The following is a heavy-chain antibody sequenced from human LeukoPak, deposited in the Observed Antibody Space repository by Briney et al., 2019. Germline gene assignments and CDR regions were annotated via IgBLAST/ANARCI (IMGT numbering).Heavy chain of an antibody. Sequence: SETLSLTCAVSGGSISSNSYFWGWIRQPPGKGLEWIGSISYSGSTHYNPSLKSRATISVETSKNQFSLKLSSVTAADTAVYYCARRGCSSTSCYSLSFDPWGQGTLVTVSS. V-gene: IGHV4-39*01. CDR2: ISYSGST. CDR1: GGSISSNSYF. CDR3: ARRGCSSTSCYSLSFDP. J-gene: IGHJ5*02. D-gene: IGHD2-2*01.